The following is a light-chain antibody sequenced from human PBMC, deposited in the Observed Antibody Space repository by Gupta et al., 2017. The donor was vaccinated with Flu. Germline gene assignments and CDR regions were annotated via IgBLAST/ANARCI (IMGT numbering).Light chain of an antibody. CDR3: MQAHQSPQT. Sequence: EIVMTQSPLSLPVTPGEPASISCRSSQSLLHRNGYNYLDWYRQKSGQSPQLLIYLGFNRAPGVPDRFSGSGSGTDFTRKISRVEADDVGVYYCMQAHQSPQTFGGGTKLEIK. V-gene: IGKV2-28*01. J-gene: IGKJ4*01. CDR2: LGF. CDR1: QSLLHRNGYNY.